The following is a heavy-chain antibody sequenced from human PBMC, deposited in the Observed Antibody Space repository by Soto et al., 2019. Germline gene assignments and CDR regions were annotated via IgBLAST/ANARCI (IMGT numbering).Heavy chain of an antibody. J-gene: IGHJ6*02. CDR2: SSVNGQKT. D-gene: IGHD1-1*01. CDR3: VKDGGVNGGFYGMDV. V-gene: IGHV3-64D*06. Sequence: PGGSLRLSCSTSGFTFTKSAMHWVRQAPGKGLEYVSGSSVNGQKTYYADSVKGRLIISRDSSKNTLYLQMSSLRVDDTAVYYCVKDGGVNGGFYGMDVWGQGTRVTVSS. CDR1: GFTFTKSA.